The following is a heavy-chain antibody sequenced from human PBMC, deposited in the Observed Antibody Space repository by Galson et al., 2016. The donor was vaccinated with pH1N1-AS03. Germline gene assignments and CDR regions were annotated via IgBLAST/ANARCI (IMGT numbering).Heavy chain of an antibody. CDR1: GFTFGVYG. D-gene: IGHD3-10*01. CDR3: TTVAGTYYNGAY. Sequence: SLRLSCAGSGFTFGVYGMHWVRQAPGKGLEWVAIIWYDGSHENYVDSVKGRFTISRDNFKNTVFLQMNNLRAEDTAVYYCTTVAGTYYNGAYWGQGTLVTVSS. J-gene: IGHJ4*02. CDR2: IWYDGSHE. V-gene: IGHV3-33*03.